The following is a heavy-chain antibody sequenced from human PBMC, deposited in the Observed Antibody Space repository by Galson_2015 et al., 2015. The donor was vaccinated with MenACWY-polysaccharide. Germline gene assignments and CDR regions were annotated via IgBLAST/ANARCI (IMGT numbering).Heavy chain of an antibody. CDR2: IYSGGST. J-gene: IGHJ4*02. V-gene: IGHV3-53*05. D-gene: IGHD3-10*01. Sequence: SLRLSCAASGFTVSSNYMSWVRQAPGKGLEWVSVIYSGGSTDYADSVKGRFFISSDNSKNTLYLQMNRLRAEDTAVYYCARKFTYGLDWGQGTLVTVSS. CDR3: ARKFTYGLD. CDR1: GFTVSSNY.